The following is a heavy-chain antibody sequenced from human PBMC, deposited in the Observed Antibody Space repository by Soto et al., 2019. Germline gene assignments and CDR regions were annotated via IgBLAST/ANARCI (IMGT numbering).Heavy chain of an antibody. V-gene: IGHV3-74*01. CDR1: GFTFSNYW. CDR3: ACSRRPARLGPKGAIDY. D-gene: IGHD2-15*01. CDR2: IDTDGSTT. Sequence: PGGSLRLSCATSGFTFSNYWMHWVRQVPGRGLVWVSRIDTDGSTTSYADFAKGRFTISRDNAKSTLSLQMNSLRAEDTANYYCACSRRPARLGPKGAIDYWGQGTLVTVSS. J-gene: IGHJ4*02.